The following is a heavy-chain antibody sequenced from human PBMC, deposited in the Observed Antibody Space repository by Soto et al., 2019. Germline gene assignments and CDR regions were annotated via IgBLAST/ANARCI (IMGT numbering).Heavy chain of an antibody. CDR1: GFTFSTYA. CDR2: ISYDGTNK. CDR3: ARDGASY. J-gene: IGHJ4*02. D-gene: IGHD3-16*01. V-gene: IGHV3-30-3*01. Sequence: QVQLVESGGGVVQPGRSLRLSCVASGFTFSTYAMHWLRQAPGKGLEWVAVISYDGTNKYYADSVKGRFTISRDNSKNTLYLQMSSLRAEDTALFYCARDGASYWGQGTPVIVSS.